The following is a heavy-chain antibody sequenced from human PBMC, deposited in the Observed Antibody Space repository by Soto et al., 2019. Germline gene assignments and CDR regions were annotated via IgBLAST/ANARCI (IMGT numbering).Heavy chain of an antibody. CDR1: GASITSAGHY. D-gene: IGHD3-16*01. J-gene: IGHJ4*02. Sequence: QVQLQESGPGLVKPSQTLSLTCTVSGASITSAGHYWSWVRQHSGKGLQWIGYVYHNGNTYYNPSLKSRVSISVDTSKDQFSLQLSSVTAADTAIYYCARDNPYMIWGQGTLVTVSS. CDR2: VYHNGNT. V-gene: IGHV4-31*03. CDR3: ARDNPYMI.